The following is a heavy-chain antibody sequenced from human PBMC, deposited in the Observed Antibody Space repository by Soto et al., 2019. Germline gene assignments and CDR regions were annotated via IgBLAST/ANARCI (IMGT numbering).Heavy chain of an antibody. D-gene: IGHD4-17*01. CDR3: ARTTAVPNTLRSRYFIDY. J-gene: IGHJ4*02. V-gene: IGHV4-61*01. Sequence: SETLSLTCSVSGGSASNKTYYWSWIRQPPGKRLDWIGYVYYSGTTNYNPSLKSRVTISVELPKNQFSLRLSSVTTADTALYYCARTTAVPNTLRSRYFIDYWGQGTLVPVS. CDR1: GGSASNKTYY. CDR2: VYYSGTT.